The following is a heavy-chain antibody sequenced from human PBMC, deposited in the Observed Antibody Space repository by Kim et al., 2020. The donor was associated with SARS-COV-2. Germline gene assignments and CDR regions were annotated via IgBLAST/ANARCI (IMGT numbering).Heavy chain of an antibody. D-gene: IGHD6-13*01. Sequence: GGSLRLSCAASGFTFSSYSMNWVRQAPGKGLEWVSSISSSSSYIYYADSVKGRFTISRDNAKNSLYLQMNSLRAEDTAVYYCARDYTYGSLYRYYFDYWGQGTLVTDSS. CDR3: ARDYTYGSLYRYYFDY. J-gene: IGHJ4*02. CDR1: GFTFSSYS. V-gene: IGHV3-21*01. CDR2: ISSSSSYI.